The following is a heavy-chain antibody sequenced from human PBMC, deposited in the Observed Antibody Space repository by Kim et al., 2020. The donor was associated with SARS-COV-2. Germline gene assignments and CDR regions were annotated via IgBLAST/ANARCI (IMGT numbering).Heavy chain of an antibody. J-gene: IGHJ4*02. CDR1: GFTFSRYA. V-gene: IGHV3-23*01. CDR3: AKDHPSSGWPTFDS. CDR2: VNNGGNA. Sequence: GGSLRLSCAASGFTFSRYAMSWVRQAPGKGPEWIAAVNNGGNAYYANSAKGRFTVSRDNNRNTLALQMNSLTAEDTALYFCAKDHPSSGWPTFDSWGQGT. D-gene: IGHD6-19*01.